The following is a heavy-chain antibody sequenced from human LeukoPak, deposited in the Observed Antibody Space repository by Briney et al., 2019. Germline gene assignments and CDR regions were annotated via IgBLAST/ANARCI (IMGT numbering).Heavy chain of an antibody. J-gene: IGHJ6*03. CDR2: ISSSSSYI. V-gene: IGHV3-21*01. CDR3: VRDRFRMDV. D-gene: IGHD3-10*01. Sequence: KAGGSLRLSCVASEFTFSSYWMHWVRHAPGEGLVWVSSISSSSSYIYYADSMKGRFTISRDNAKNSLYLQMNSLTAEDTAVYFCVRDRFRMDVWGKGTTVIVSS. CDR1: EFTFSSYW.